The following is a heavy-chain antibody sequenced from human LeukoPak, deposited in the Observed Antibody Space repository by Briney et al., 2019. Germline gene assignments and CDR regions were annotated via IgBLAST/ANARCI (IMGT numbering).Heavy chain of an antibody. J-gene: IGHJ4*02. Sequence: SETLSLTCTVSGGSISSSSYYWGWIRQPPGKGLEWIGEINHSGSTNYNPSLKSRVTISVDTSKNQFSLKLSSVTAADTAVYYCASSPGGVIANTPRYWGQGTLVTVSS. D-gene: IGHD3-16*02. CDR3: ASSPGGVIANTPRY. CDR2: INHSGST. V-gene: IGHV4-39*07. CDR1: GGSISSSSYY.